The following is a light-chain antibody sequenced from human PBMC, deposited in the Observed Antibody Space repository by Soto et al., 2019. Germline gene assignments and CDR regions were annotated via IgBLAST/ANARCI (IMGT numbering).Light chain of an antibody. CDR2: AAS. CDR1: QSISSY. CDR3: RQSYSTSRT. J-gene: IGKJ1*01. Sequence: DIQMTQSPSSLSASVGDRVTITCRASQSISSYLNWYQQKPGKAPKLLIYAASSLQSGVPSRFSGSGSGTDFTLTISSLQPEDFATYYCRQSYSTSRTFGQGTKV. V-gene: IGKV1-39*01.